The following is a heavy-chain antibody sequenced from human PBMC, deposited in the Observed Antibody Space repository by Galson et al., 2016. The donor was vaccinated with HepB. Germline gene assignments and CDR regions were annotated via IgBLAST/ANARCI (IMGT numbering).Heavy chain of an antibody. J-gene: IGHJ5*02. V-gene: IGHV2-5*01. CDR3: AHNAEPSFVAVPAALRSGWFDP. CDR1: GFSLRTSGVG. Sequence: PALVKPTQTLTLTCIFSGFSLRTSGVGVGWIRQPPGKALEWLAVIYWNDDKRYSPSLKNRLTITKDTSKNQVVLTITNMDPVDTATYFCAHNAEPSFVAVPAALRSGWFDPWGQGILVSVAS. CDR2: IYWNDDK. D-gene: IGHD2-2*01.